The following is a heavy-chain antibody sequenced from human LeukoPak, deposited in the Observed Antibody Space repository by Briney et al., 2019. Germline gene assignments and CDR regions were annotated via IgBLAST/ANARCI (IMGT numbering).Heavy chain of an antibody. Sequence: SGGSLRLSCAASGFTFSNSGMHSVRQAPGKGLEWEALISFNGSNKNYADSVKGRFTISRDNSKNTLYLQMNSLRAEDAAVYYCAKDRHSSGWTRFDYWGQGTLVTVSS. CDR2: ISFNGSNK. J-gene: IGHJ4*02. CDR1: GFTFSNSG. CDR3: AKDRHSSGWTRFDY. V-gene: IGHV3-30*18. D-gene: IGHD6-19*01.